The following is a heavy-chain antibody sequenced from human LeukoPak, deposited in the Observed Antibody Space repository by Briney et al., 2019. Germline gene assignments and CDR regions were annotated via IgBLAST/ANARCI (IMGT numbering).Heavy chain of an antibody. V-gene: IGHV4-59*08. CDR3: ARRLWGIAASWFDP. CDR2: IYYSGST. D-gene: IGHD6-13*01. J-gene: IGHJ5*02. CDR1: GGSISSYH. Sequence: SETLSLTCTVSGGSISSYHWSWIRQPPGKGLEWIGYIYYSGSTNYNPSLKSRVTISVDTSKNQFSLKLSSVTAADTAVYYCARRLWGIAASWFDPWGQGTLVTVSS.